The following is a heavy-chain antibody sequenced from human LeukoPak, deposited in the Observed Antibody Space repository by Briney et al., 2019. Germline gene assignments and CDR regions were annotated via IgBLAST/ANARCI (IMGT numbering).Heavy chain of an antibody. CDR1: GDSVSSSTSA. CDR2: TYFRSKWIH. Sequence: SQTLSLTCAISGDSVSSSTSAGIWIRQSPSRGLEWLGRTYFRSKWIHDYALSVRGRITLNPDTSKNQLSLQLKSMTTDDTAIYYCARNFSPDLDYWGRGPLVTVSS. V-gene: IGHV6-1*01. J-gene: IGHJ4*02. CDR3: ARNFSPDLDY. D-gene: IGHD1-14*01.